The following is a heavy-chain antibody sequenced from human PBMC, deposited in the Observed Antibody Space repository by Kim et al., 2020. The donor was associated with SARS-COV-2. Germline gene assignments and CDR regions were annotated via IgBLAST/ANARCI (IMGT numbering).Heavy chain of an antibody. V-gene: IGHV3-33*01. Sequence: GGSLRLSCAASGFTFSSYGMHWVRQAPGKGLEWVAVIWYDGSNKYYADSVKGRFTISRDNSKNTLYLQMNSLRAEDTAVYYCAREGGYCSGGSCYDGYYFDYWGQGTLVTVSS. CDR2: IWYDGSNK. CDR3: AREGGYCSGGSCYDGYYFDY. D-gene: IGHD2-15*01. CDR1: GFTFSSYG. J-gene: IGHJ4*02.